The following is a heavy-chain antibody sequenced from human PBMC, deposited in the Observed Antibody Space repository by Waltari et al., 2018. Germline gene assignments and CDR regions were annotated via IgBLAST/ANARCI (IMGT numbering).Heavy chain of an antibody. J-gene: IGHJ5*02. V-gene: IGHV1-24*01. Sequence: QVQLVQSGAEVKKPGASVKVSCKVSGYPLTELSMHWVRQAPGKGLEWMGGFDPEDGETIYAQKFQGRVTMTEDTSTDTAYMELSSLRSEDTAVYYCATAYYYGSGSNLRLNWFDPWGQGTLVTVSS. CDR1: GYPLTELS. CDR2: FDPEDGET. D-gene: IGHD3-10*01. CDR3: ATAYYYGSGSNLRLNWFDP.